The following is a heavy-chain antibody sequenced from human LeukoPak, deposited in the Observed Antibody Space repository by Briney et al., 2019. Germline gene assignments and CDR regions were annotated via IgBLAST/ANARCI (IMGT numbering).Heavy chain of an antibody. J-gene: IGHJ3*02. Sequence: GASVKVSCKASGYTFTSYAMNWVRQAPGQGLEWMGWINTNTGNPTYAQGFTGRFVFSLDTSVSTAYLQISSLKAEDTAVYYCARGYPYDYGDYRQAFDIWGQGTMVTVSS. CDR2: INTNTGNP. D-gene: IGHD4-17*01. CDR1: GYTFTSYA. CDR3: ARGYPYDYGDYRQAFDI. V-gene: IGHV7-4-1*02.